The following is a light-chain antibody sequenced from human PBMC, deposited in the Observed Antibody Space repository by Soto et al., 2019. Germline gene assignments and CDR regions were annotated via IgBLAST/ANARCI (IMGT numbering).Light chain of an antibody. CDR3: CSYAGSRHYV. CDR2: EGT. V-gene: IGLV2-23*01. CDR1: SSDVGSYNL. J-gene: IGLJ1*01. Sequence: QSALTQPASVSGSPGQSITISCTGTSSDVGSYNLVSWYQQHPGKAPIFMIYEGTKRPSGVSNRFSGSKSGNTASLTISGLQAEDEADYYCCSYAGSRHYVFGTGTKVTVL.